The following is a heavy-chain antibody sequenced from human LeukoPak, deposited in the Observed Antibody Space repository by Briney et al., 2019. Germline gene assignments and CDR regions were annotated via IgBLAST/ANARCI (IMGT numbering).Heavy chain of an antibody. D-gene: IGHD3-16*01. J-gene: IGHJ4*02. CDR2: IYSGGST. CDR3: ARDAVVGPEGQGGIDY. CDR1: GFTFSDYY. Sequence: GGSLRLSCAASGFTFSDYYMSWIRQAPGKGLEWVSVIYSGGSTYYADSVKGRFAISRDNSKNTLYLQMNSLRAEDTAVYYCARDAVVGPEGQGGIDYWGQGTLVTVSS. V-gene: IGHV3-53*01.